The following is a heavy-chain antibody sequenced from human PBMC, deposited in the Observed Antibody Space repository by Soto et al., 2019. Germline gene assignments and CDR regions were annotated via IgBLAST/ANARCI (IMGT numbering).Heavy chain of an antibody. Sequence: TLSLPRAGSGGSPSRGGYSWGWIRQPPGKGLEWIGYIYHSGSTYYNPSLKSRVTISVDRSKNQFSLKLSSVTAADTAVYYCARVPDRWGQGTLVTVS. CDR1: GGSPSRGGYS. J-gene: IGHJ5*02. CDR2: IYHSGST. V-gene: IGHV4-30-2*01. D-gene: IGHD2-2*01. CDR3: ARVPDR.